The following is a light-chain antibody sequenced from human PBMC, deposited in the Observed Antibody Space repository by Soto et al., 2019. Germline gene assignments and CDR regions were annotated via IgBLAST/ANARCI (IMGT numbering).Light chain of an antibody. J-gene: IGKJ1*01. Sequence: ETVLTQSPSSLSLSPGERATLSCRASQSVDSYLAWYQQKPGQAPRLLIYGASTRATGIPARFRGSKSGTEFTLTISSLQSEDFAVYYCQQYNKWPPWTFGQGTKVDI. CDR2: GAS. V-gene: IGKV3-15*01. CDR1: QSVDSY. CDR3: QQYNKWPPWT.